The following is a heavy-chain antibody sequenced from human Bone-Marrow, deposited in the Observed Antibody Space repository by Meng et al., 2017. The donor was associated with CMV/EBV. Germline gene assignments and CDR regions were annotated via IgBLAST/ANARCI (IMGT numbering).Heavy chain of an antibody. V-gene: IGHV3-11*01. CDR3: AKNVGATTDDAFDI. CDR2: ISSSGSTI. J-gene: IGHJ3*02. Sequence: LKISCAASGFTFSDYYMSWIRQAPGKGLEWVSYISSSGSTIYYADSVKGRFTISRDNAKNSLYLQMNSLRAEDTAVYYCAKNVGATTDDAFDIWGQGTMVTVSS. D-gene: IGHD1-26*01. CDR1: GFTFSDYY.